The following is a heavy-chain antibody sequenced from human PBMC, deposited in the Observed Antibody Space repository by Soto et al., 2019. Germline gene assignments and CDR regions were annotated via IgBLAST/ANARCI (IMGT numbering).Heavy chain of an antibody. J-gene: IGHJ5*02. Sequence: SETLSLTCTVSGGSIRSYYWSWIRQPPGKGLEWIGYIYYSGSTNYNPSLKSRVTISVDTSKNQFSLKLSSVTAADTVVFYFARAPRCIVPWGQGPLVTVS. CDR2: IYYSGST. V-gene: IGHV4-59*08. CDR3: ARAPRCIVP. CDR1: GGSIRSYY.